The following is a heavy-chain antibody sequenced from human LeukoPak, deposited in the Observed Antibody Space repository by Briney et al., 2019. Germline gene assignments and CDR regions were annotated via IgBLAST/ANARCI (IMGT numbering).Heavy chain of an antibody. J-gene: IGHJ6*02. V-gene: IGHV3-74*01. CDR3: ARAATIFGPLDV. Sequence: GGSLRLSCTASGFIFSDYWMHWVRQAPGKGLVWVSRISSDGSDSSYADSVRGRFTISRDNAKNTPYLQMNSLRAEDTAVYYCARAATIFGPLDVWGPGTTVTVSS. CDR2: ISSDGSDS. CDR1: GFIFSDYW. D-gene: IGHD3-3*01.